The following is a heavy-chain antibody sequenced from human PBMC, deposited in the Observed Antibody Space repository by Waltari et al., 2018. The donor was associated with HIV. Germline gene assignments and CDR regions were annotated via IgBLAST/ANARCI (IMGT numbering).Heavy chain of an antibody. CDR3: ARARACTNGVCDSGSIDY. Sequence: QVQLQESGPGLVKPSQTLSLTCTVSGGSISSGSYYWSWIRQPAGKGLEWIGRIYTSGRTNYNPSLKSRVTISVDTSKNQFSLKLSSGTAADTAVYYCARARACTNGVCDSGSIDYWGQGTLVTVSS. D-gene: IGHD2-8*01. J-gene: IGHJ4*02. CDR2: IYTSGRT. CDR1: GGSISSGSYY. V-gene: IGHV4-61*02.